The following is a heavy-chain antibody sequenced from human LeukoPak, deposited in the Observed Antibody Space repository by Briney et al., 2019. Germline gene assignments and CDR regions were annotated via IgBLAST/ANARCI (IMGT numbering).Heavy chain of an antibody. CDR1: GYSFTNYW. J-gene: IGHJ4*02. V-gene: IGHV5-51*01. CDR2: IYPGDSDT. D-gene: IGHD1-26*01. CDR3: ANSRGARGAHYFDY. Sequence: GESLKISCKNSGYSFTNYWIGWVRQMPGKGLEWMGIIYPGDSDTRYSPTFQGQVTISADKSISTAYLQWSSLKASDTAMYYCANSRGARGAHYFDYWGQGTLVTVSS.